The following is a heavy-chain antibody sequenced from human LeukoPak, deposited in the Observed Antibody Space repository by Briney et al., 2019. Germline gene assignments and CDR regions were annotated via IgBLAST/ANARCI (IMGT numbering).Heavy chain of an antibody. Sequence: SETLSLTCTVSGGSMRLLYWGWIRQPPGKGLEWIGYIYYIGSTNYNPSLKSRVSISVDTSKNQFSLKLSSVTAADTAVYYCARVLNGDYGFDYWGQGTLVTVSS. D-gene: IGHD4-17*01. CDR3: ARVLNGDYGFDY. J-gene: IGHJ4*02. V-gene: IGHV4-59*01. CDR1: GGSMRLLY. CDR2: IYYIGST.